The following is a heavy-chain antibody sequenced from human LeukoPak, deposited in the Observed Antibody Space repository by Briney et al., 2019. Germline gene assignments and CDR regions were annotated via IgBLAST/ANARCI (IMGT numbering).Heavy chain of an antibody. D-gene: IGHD3-3*01. CDR3: ATIDFWSGRDAFDI. V-gene: IGHV4-30-4*08. CDR1: GDSISSGDYY. J-gene: IGHJ3*02. Sequence: SQTLSLTCTVSGDSISSGDYYWTWIRQPPGKGLEWIGYIYYSGSAYYNPSLKSRVTISVDTSKNQFSLKLSSVTAADTAVYYCATIDFWSGRDAFDIWGQGTMVTVSS. CDR2: IYYSGSA.